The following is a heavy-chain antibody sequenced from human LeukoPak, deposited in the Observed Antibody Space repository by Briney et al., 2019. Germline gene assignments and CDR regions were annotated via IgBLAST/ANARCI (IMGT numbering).Heavy chain of an antibody. Sequence: SEILSLTCTVSGVSINSHYWSWIRQPPGKGLEWIGFIYDSGSANYKSSLKSRVTMTVDTSKNQFSLKLNSVSAADTAVYYCARVLQNYYHMDVWGKGTTVTVSS. D-gene: IGHD3-3*01. J-gene: IGHJ6*03. CDR3: ARVLQNYYHMDV. CDR1: GVSINSHY. V-gene: IGHV4-59*11. CDR2: IYDSGSA.